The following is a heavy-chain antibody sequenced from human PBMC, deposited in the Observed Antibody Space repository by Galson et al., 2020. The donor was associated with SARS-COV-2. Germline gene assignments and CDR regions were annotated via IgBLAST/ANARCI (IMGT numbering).Heavy chain of an antibody. CDR1: GFTFDDYA. D-gene: IGHD3-22*01. CDR2: ISWDGGST. CDR3: AKDSSDRYYDDSSAFDY. J-gene: IGHJ4*02. V-gene: IGHV3-43D*03. Sequence: GESPKISCAASGFTFDDYAMHWVRQAPGKGLEWVSLISWDGGSTYYADPVKGRFTIPRDNSKNALYLQMNSLRAEDTALYYCAKDSSDRYYDDSSAFDYWGQGTLVTVSS.